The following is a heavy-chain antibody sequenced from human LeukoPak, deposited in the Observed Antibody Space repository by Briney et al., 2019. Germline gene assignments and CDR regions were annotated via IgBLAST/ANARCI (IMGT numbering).Heavy chain of an antibody. V-gene: IGHV4-59*01. CDR1: GGSISNYY. CDR2: IYYSGNT. D-gene: IGHD4-11*01. J-gene: IGHJ4*02. CDR3: ARGPTSYYFDY. Sequence: PSETLSLTCTVSGGSISNYYWSWIRQPPGKGLEWIGYIYYSGNTNYNPSLKSRVTISAVDTSKNQFSLKLTSVTAADTAVYYCARGPTSYYFDYWGQGTLVTVSS.